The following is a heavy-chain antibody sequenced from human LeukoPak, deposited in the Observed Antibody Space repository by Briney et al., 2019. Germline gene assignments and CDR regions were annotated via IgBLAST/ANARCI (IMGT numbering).Heavy chain of an antibody. CDR3: ARVDVVVPAARIDY. V-gene: IGHV1-18*01. CDR1: GYTFTSYG. CDR2: ISAYNGNT. D-gene: IGHD2-2*01. J-gene: IGHJ4*02. Sequence: ASVKVSCKASGYTFTSYGISWVRQAPGQGLEWMGWISAYNGNTNYAQKLQGRATMTTDTSTSTAYMELRSLRSDDTAVYYCARVDVVVPAARIDYWGQGTLVTVSS.